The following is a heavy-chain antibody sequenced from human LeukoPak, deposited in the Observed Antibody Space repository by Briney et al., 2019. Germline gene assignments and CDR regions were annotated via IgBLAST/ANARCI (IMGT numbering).Heavy chain of an antibody. CDR2: IKQDGGEK. J-gene: IGHJ6*02. CDR1: GFTFSSYW. V-gene: IGHV3-7*01. D-gene: IGHD4-17*01. CDR3: ARGEVDDYGDYYYYYGMDV. Sequence: GGPLRLSCAASGFTFSSYWMSWVRQAPGKGVEWVANIKQDGGEKHYVDSVKGRFTISRDNAKNSLYLQMNSLRAEDTAVYYCARGEVDDYGDYYYYYGMDVWGQGATVTVAS.